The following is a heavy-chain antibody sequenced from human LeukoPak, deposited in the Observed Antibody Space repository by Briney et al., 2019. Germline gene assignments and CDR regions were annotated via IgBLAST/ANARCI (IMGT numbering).Heavy chain of an antibody. D-gene: IGHD6-13*01. Sequence: SSETLSLTCTVSGGSISSDYWSWIRQPPGKGLEWIGYIYYSGTTNYNPSLKSRVTISVDTSKNQFSLKLSSVTAADTAVYYCARGVYIAAAQYGYWGQGTLVTVSS. J-gene: IGHJ4*02. CDR2: IYYSGTT. CDR1: GGSISSDY. V-gene: IGHV4-59*01. CDR3: ARGVYIAAAQYGY.